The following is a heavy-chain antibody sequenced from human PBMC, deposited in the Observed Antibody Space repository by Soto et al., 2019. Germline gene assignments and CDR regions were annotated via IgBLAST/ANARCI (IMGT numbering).Heavy chain of an antibody. J-gene: IGHJ4*02. V-gene: IGHV3-23*03. Sequence: EVQLLESGGDSVQPGGSLRLSCAASGFSFRDYSMNWVRQAPGKGLEWVAFIDLGDTKRDYRDSVKGRLIVSKAKSKKTVYLQMNSLRVEDTAIYYCTKDRVPDGIYSFDFWGQGALVTVSS. D-gene: IGHD2-15*01. CDR3: TKDRVPDGIYSFDF. CDR2: IDLGDTKR. CDR1: GFSFRDYS.